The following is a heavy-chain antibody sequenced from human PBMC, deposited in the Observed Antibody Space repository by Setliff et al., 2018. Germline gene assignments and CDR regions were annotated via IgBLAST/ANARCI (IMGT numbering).Heavy chain of an antibody. J-gene: IGHJ3*02. V-gene: IGHV3-11*01. CDR3: ALFGDRDTFDT. CDR2: ISRGGNTI. Sequence: SGGSLRLSCAASGFTFSDYYMTWIRQAPGKGLEWVSYISRGGNTIYYADSVKGRFTISRDNAKNFLYLQTNSLRAEDTAFYHCALFGDRDTFDTWGQGTMVTVSS. D-gene: IGHD3-16*01. CDR1: GFTFSDYY.